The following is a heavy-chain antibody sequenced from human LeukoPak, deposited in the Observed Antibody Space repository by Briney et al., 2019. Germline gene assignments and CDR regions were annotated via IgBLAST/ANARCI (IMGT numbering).Heavy chain of an antibody. D-gene: IGHD3-10*01. J-gene: IGHJ4*02. CDR3: TTDVRTYYYGSGSSLDY. V-gene: IGHV3-15*01. CDR1: GFTFSNAW. CDR2: IKSKTDGGTT. Sequence: GGSLRLSCAASGFTFSNAWMSWVRQAPGKGLEWVGRIKSKTDGGTTDYAAPVKGRFTISRDDSKKTLYLQMNSLKTEDTAVYYCTTDVRTYYYGSGSSLDYWGQGTLVTVSS.